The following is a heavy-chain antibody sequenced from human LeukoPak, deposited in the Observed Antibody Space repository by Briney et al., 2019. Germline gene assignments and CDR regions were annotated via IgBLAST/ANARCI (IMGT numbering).Heavy chain of an antibody. D-gene: IGHD2-2*01. J-gene: IGHJ6*04. CDR2: IIPIFGTA. V-gene: IGHV1-69*01. CDR1: GGTFSSYA. CDR3: ARNAVPDRPFSGMDV. Sequence: SVKVSCKASGGTFSSYAISWVRQAPGQGLEWMGGIIPIFGTANYAQKFQGRVTITADESTSTAYMELRSLRAEDTAVYYCARNAVPDRPFSGMDVWGKGTTVTVSS.